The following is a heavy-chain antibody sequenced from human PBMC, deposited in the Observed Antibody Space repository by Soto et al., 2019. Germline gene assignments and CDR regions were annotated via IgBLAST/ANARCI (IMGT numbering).Heavy chain of an antibody. D-gene: IGHD2-15*01. CDR3: ARAGYCSGGSCYLPPGDY. V-gene: IGHV1-8*02. CDR2: INAYSGNT. Sequence: ASVKVSCKASGYTFTSYGISWVRQAPGQGLEWMGWINAYSGNTSYAQKFQGRVTMTTNTSISTAYMELSSLRSEDTAVYYCARAGYCSGGSCYLPPGDYWGQGTLVTVSS. CDR1: GYTFTSYG. J-gene: IGHJ4*02.